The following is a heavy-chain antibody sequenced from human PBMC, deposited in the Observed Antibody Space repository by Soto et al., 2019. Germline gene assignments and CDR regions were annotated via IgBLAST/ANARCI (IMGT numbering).Heavy chain of an antibody. CDR1: GFTFSSYA. CDR3: AKKNSYYGSGSYYKSPGYYYMDV. V-gene: IGHV3-23*01. D-gene: IGHD3-10*01. J-gene: IGHJ6*03. CDR2: ISGSGGST. Sequence: VQLLESGGGLVQPGGSLRLSCAASGFTFSSYAMSWVRQAPGKGLEWVSAISGSGGSTYYADSVKGRFTISRDNSKNTLYLQMNSLRAEDTAVYYCAKKNSYYGSGSYYKSPGYYYMDVWGKGTTVTVSS.